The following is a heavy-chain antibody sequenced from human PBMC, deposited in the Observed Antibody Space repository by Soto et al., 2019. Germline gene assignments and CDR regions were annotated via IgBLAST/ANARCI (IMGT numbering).Heavy chain of an antibody. Sequence: QVHLVQSGGEVKKPGASVKVSCKASGYTFNRHGITWVRQAPGQGLEWMGWISGYNGDINYEQKFQGRVTLSSDTLTSTVYLELKSLRFDDTAVYYCARVRIVGASEIDFWSQGTLVTVSS. CDR1: GYTFNRHG. CDR2: ISGYNGDI. J-gene: IGHJ4*02. V-gene: IGHV1-18*04. D-gene: IGHD1-26*01. CDR3: ARVRIVGASEIDF.